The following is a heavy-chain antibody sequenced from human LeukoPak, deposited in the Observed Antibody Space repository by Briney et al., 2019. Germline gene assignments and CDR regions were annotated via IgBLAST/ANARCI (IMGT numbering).Heavy chain of an antibody. J-gene: IGHJ4*02. CDR1: GGSISSYY. Sequence: SETLSLTCTVSGGSISSYYWGWIRQPPGKGLEWIGYIYYSGSTNYNPSLKSRVTISVDTSKNQFSLKLSSVTAADTAVYYCARGSQDDFWSGYQVLDYWGQGTLVTVSS. CDR3: ARGSQDDFWSGYQVLDY. CDR2: IYYSGST. V-gene: IGHV4-59*01. D-gene: IGHD3-3*01.